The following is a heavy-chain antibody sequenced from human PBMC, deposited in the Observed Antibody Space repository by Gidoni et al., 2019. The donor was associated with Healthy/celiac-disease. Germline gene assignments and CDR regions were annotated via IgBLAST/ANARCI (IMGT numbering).Heavy chain of an antibody. CDR1: GYSFTSYW. CDR2: IYPGDSDT. J-gene: IGHJ2*01. D-gene: IGHD3-10*01. V-gene: IGHV5-51*01. CDR3: ARNYLLGDWYFDL. Sequence: EVQLVQSGAEVQKPGESLKISCTRSGYSFTSYWIGWVRQMPGKGLEWMWIIYPGDSDTRYSPSFQGQVTISADKSIRTAYLQWRSLKASDTATYYCARNYLLGDWYFDLWGRGTLVTVSS.